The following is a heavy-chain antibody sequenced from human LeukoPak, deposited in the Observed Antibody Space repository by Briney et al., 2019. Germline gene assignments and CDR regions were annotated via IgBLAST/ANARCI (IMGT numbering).Heavy chain of an antibody. CDR1: GFTFSSYW. V-gene: IGHV3-7*03. D-gene: IGHD6-19*01. CDR3: ARVRYSSGWYYYYYGMDV. J-gene: IGHJ6*02. Sequence: PGRSLRLSCAASGFTFSSYWMSWVRQAPGKGLEWVANIKQDGSEKYYVDSVKGRFTISRDNAKSSLYLQMNSLRAEDTAVYYCARVRYSSGWYYYYYGMDVWGQGTTVTVSS. CDR2: IKQDGSEK.